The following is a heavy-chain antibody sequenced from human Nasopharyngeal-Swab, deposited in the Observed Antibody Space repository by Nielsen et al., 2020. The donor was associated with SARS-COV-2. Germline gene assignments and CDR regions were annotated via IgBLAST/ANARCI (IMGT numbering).Heavy chain of an antibody. CDR2: ISWNSGSI. CDR3: AKDMSYSSSWYYFDY. Sequence: GGSLRLSCAASGFTFDDYAMHWVRQAPGRGLEWVSGISWNSGSIGYADSVKGRFTISRDNAKNSLYLQMNSLRAEDTALYYCAKDMSYSSSWYYFDYWGQGTLVTVSS. J-gene: IGHJ4*02. D-gene: IGHD6-13*01. V-gene: IGHV3-9*01. CDR1: GFTFDDYA.